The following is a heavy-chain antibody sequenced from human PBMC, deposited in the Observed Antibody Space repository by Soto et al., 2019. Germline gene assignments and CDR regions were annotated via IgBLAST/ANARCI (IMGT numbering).Heavy chain of an antibody. CDR3: ASQRTGTTTFDY. CDR2: IIPILGIA. D-gene: IGHD1-7*01. Sequence: SVKVSCKASGGTFSSYTISWVRQAPGQGLEWMGRIIPILGIANYAQKFQGRVTITADTSKNQFSLRLSSVTAADTAVYYCASQRTGTTTFDYWGQGTLVTVS. V-gene: IGHV1-69*02. J-gene: IGHJ4*02. CDR1: GGTFSSYT.